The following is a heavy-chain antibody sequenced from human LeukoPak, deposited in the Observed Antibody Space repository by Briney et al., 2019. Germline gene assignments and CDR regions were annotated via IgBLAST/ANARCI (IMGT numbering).Heavy chain of an antibody. CDR2: IWYSGFT. D-gene: IGHD4/OR15-4a*01. J-gene: IGHJ5*02. CDR1: GGSLSDYY. CDR3: ARVRDWFDP. V-gene: IGHV4-34*01. Sequence: SETLSLTCAVYGGSLSDYYWSWIRQPPGKGLEWIGYIWYSGFTYYNPSLKSRVTISVDTSKDQFFLKLSSVTAADTAMYYCARVRDWFDPWGQGTLVTVSS.